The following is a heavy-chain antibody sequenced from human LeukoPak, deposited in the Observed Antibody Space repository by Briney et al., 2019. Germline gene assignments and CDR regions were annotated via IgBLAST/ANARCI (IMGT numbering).Heavy chain of an antibody. CDR1: GGTFSSYA. V-gene: IGHV1-18*01. D-gene: IGHD6-19*01. CDR2: ISAYNGNT. Sequence: ASVKVSCKASGGTFSSYAISWVRQAPGRGLEWMGWISAYNGNTNYAQKLQGRVTMTTDTSTSTAYMELRSLRSDDTAVYYCARVSSSGRSPMDYWGQGTLVTVSS. J-gene: IGHJ4*02. CDR3: ARVSSSGRSPMDY.